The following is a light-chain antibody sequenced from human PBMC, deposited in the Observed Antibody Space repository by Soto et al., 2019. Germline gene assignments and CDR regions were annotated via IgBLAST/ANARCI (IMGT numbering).Light chain of an antibody. Sequence: DFVMTQHQPSLPVTLGQPASISCRSNQSLVHSDGIAYFSWFQQRPGRSPRRLIYKVSNRDSGVPARFSGSGSGTDFALKISRVEAEDVGVYYCMQGTHWPITFGQGTRLEIK. J-gene: IGKJ5*01. CDR1: QSLVHSDGIAY. CDR2: KVS. CDR3: MQGTHWPIT. V-gene: IGKV2-30*02.